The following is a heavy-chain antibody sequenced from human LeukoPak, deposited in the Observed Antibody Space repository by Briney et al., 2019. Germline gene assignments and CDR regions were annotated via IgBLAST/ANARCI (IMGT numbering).Heavy chain of an antibody. CDR2: IYYSGST. D-gene: IGHD3-22*01. CDR1: GGSISSYY. Sequence: SETLSLTCTVSGGSISSYYWSWIRQPPGKGLEWIGSIYYSGSTYYNPSLKSRVTISVDTSKNQFSLKLSSVTAADTAVYYCARQNSSGYWDYWGQGTLVTVSS. J-gene: IGHJ4*02. V-gene: IGHV4-59*08. CDR3: ARQNSSGYWDY.